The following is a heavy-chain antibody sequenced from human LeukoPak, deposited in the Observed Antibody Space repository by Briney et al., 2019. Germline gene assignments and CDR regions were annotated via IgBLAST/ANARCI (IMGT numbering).Heavy chain of an antibody. Sequence: GGSLRLSCTASGFNFSNYWMHWVRQAPGKGPVWVSRLNTGGNSTIYADSVKGRFIISRDNAKSTLYLQMNSLRADDTGVYYCTREGAYDSGTYGAGDYWGQGTLVTVSS. CDR2: LNTGGNST. V-gene: IGHV3-74*01. CDR3: TREGAYDSGTYGAGDY. D-gene: IGHD3-10*01. J-gene: IGHJ4*02. CDR1: GFNFSNYW.